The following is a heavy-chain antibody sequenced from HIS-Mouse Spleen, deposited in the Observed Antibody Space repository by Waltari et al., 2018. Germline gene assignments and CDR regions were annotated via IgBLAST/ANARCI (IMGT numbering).Heavy chain of an antibody. Sequence: QVQLVQSGAEVKKPGASGKVSCKASGYTFTSYDRNWVPQATGQVLEWMGWMNPNSGNTGYAQKFQGRVTMTSNTSISTAYMELSSLRSEDTAVYYCARGAIHSSSNWFDPWGQGTLVTVSS. CDR1: GYTFTSYD. D-gene: IGHD6-6*01. J-gene: IGHJ5*02. CDR3: ARGAIHSSSNWFDP. CDR2: MNPNSGNT. V-gene: IGHV1-8*01.